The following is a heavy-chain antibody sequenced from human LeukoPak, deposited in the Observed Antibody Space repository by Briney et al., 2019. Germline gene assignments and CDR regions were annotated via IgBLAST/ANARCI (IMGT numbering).Heavy chain of an antibody. D-gene: IGHD4-11*01. CDR1: GFTFSSYA. CDR3: ARTAATTVIGRYYFDY. V-gene: IGHV3-23*01. Sequence: PGGSLRLSCAASGFTFSSYAMSWVRQAPGKGLEWVSAISGSGGSTYYADSVKGRFTISRDNSKNTLYLQMNSLRAEDTAVYYCARTAATTVIGRYYFDYWGQGTLVTVSS. CDR2: ISGSGGST. J-gene: IGHJ4*02.